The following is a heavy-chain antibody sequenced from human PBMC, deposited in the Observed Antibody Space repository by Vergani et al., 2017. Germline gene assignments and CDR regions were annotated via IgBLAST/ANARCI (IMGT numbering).Heavy chain of an antibody. V-gene: IGHV4-39*07. J-gene: IGHJ4*02. CDR3: ARDRLTGVVDY. Sequence: QLQLQESGPGLVKPSETLSLTCTVSGGSISSSSYYWGWIRQPPGKGLEWIGSIYYSGSTNYNPSLKSRVTISVDTSKNQFSLKLSSVTAADTAVYYCARDRLTGVVDYWGQGTLVTVSS. D-gene: IGHD7-27*01. CDR2: IYYSGST. CDR1: GGSISSSSYY.